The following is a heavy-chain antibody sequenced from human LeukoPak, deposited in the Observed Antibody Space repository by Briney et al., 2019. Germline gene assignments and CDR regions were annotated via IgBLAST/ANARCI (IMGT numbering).Heavy chain of an antibody. CDR1: GFTFSSYA. D-gene: IGHD2-2*01. CDR3: ARDRPYQPFDY. V-gene: IGHV3-30-3*01. J-gene: IGHJ4*02. Sequence: GGSLRLSCAASGFTFSSYAMHWVRQAPGKGLEWVAVISYGGSNKYYADSVKGRFTISRDNSKNTLYLQMNSLRAEDTAVYYCARDRPYQPFDYWGQGTLVTVSS. CDR2: ISYGGSNK.